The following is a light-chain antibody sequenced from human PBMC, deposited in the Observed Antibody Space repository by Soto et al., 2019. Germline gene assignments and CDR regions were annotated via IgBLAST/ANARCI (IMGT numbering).Light chain of an antibody. V-gene: IGKV2-28*01. J-gene: IGKJ1*01. Sequence: MTVSPVYMSTTPGEPSSISRRANHSLLHSNGYNYLDWYVQKPGQSPQLLINLASNRASGVPDNFSGSGTGTDFSLNIRRVEEADVGTYYCMQALQTKWTFAQGTKVDIK. CDR3: MQALQTKWT. CDR1: HSLLHSNGYNY. CDR2: LAS.